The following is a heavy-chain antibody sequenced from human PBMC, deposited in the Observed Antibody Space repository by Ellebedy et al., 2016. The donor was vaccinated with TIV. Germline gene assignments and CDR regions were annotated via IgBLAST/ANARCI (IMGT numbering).Heavy chain of an antibody. CDR1: GYSFTSYW. J-gene: IGHJ4*02. D-gene: IGHD2-15*01. CDR3: ARSSCSGGNCYYPNYCDS. CDR2: IYPGDSDT. V-gene: IGHV5-51*01. Sequence: GESLKISCKGSGYSFTSYWIGWVRQMPGKGLEWMGIIYPGDSDTSYSPSFQGQVTISADKSISTAYLQWSSLKASDTAMYYCARSSCSGGNCYYPNYCDSWGQGTLVTVSS.